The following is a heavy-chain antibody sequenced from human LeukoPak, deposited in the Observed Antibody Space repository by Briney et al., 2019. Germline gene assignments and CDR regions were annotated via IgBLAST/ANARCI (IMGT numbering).Heavy chain of an antibody. V-gene: IGHV3-15*01. CDR2: IKSKTDGGTT. CDR1: GFTFSNAW. J-gene: IGHJ4*02. Sequence: RPGGSLRLSCAASGFTFSNAWMSWVRQAPGKGLEWVGRIKSKTDGGTTDYAAPVKGRFTISRDDSKNTLYLQMNSLKTEDTAVYYCTTTYNYDFWSGYNAPPDYWGQGTLVTVSS. D-gene: IGHD3-3*01. CDR3: TTTYNYDFWSGYNAPPDY.